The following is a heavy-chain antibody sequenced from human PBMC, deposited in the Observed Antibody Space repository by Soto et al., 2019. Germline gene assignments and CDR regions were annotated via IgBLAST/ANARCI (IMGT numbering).Heavy chain of an antibody. D-gene: IGHD2-8*01. J-gene: IGHJ6*02. CDR1: VGSISSGGYY. CDR2: IYYSGST. CDR3: ARAPVCTNGVCYTTRGRYSYYYYGMDV. V-gene: IGHV4-31*03. Sequence: SLTCTVSVGSISSGGYYWSWIRQHPGKGLEWIGYIYYSGSTYYNPSLKSRVTISVDTSKNQFSLKLSSVTAADTAVYYCARAPVCTNGVCYTTRGRYSYYYYGMDVWGQGTTVTVSS.